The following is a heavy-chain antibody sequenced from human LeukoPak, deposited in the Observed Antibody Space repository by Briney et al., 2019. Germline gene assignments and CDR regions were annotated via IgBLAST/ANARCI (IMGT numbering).Heavy chain of an antibody. CDR1: GFIINTSY. D-gene: IGHD6-13*01. CDR3: ARDAYTIRWYYY. Sequence: GGSLRLLCAASGFIINTSYMTWVRQAPGKGLEWVSLINSDGSTYYADSVKGRFTISRDNSKNTLYLQMNSLRAEDTAVYYCARDAYTIRWYYYWGQGTLVTVSS. V-gene: IGHV3-53*01. J-gene: IGHJ4*02. CDR2: INSDGST.